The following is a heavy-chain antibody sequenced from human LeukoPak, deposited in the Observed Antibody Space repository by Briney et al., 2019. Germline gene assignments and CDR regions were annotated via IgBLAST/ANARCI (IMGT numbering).Heavy chain of an antibody. CDR3: ARGRAVGVRAGFDY. V-gene: IGHV1-46*03. D-gene: IGHD1-26*01. Sequence: ASVKVSCKASGYTFTSYYMHLVRQAPGQGLEWMGIINPSGGSTTYAQKFLGRVTMTRDTSTSTVYMELSSLRSEETAVYYCARGRAVGVRAGFDYWGQGTLVTVSS. J-gene: IGHJ4*02. CDR1: GYTFTSYY. CDR2: INPSGGST.